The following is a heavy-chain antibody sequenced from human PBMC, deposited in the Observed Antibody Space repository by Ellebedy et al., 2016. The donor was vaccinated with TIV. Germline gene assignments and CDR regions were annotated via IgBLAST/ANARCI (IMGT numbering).Heavy chain of an antibody. CDR1: GYTFTANY. CDR2: ISPDSGGT. Sequence: ASVKVSCKASGYTFTANYIHWVRQAPRQGLEWMGWISPDSGGTNFAQKFQGRVTMTRDTSINTAYMELSRLESDDTAVYYCARVRRGSSGMDVWGQGTTVTVSS. D-gene: IGHD6-13*01. V-gene: IGHV1-2*02. CDR3: ARVRRGSSGMDV. J-gene: IGHJ6*02.